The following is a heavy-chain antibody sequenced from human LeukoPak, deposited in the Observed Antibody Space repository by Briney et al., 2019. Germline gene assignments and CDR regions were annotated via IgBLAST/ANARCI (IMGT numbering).Heavy chain of an antibody. V-gene: IGHV4-59*01. J-gene: IGHJ3*02. CDR3: ARVRGSFDAFDI. D-gene: IGHD5-12*01. CDR1: GGSISSYY. Sequence: SETLSLTCTVSGGSISSYYWSWMRQPPGKGPEWTGHIYYSGSTNYNPSLKSRVTISVDTSKNQFSLKLSSVTAADTAVYYCARVRGSFDAFDIWGQGTMVTVSS. CDR2: IYYSGST.